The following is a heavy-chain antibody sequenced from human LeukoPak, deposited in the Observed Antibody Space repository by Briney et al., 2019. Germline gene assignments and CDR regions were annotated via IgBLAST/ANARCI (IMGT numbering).Heavy chain of an antibody. J-gene: IGHJ4*02. CDR1: VDTFSSYA. V-gene: IGHV1-69*05. CDR3: ARGPPYYYDNSGYYYFDY. Sequence: AVKVSPKHPVDTFSSYAICWVRPAPGQGLECMGGIIPIFGTANYAQKFQGRVTITTYESTSTAYMELSSLRSEDTAVYYCARGPPYYYDNSGYYYFDYWGQGTLVTVSS. D-gene: IGHD3-22*01. CDR2: IIPIFGTA.